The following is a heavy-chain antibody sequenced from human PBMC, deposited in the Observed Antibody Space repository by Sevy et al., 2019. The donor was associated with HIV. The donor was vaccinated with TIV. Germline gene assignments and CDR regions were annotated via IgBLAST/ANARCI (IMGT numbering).Heavy chain of an antibody. CDR2: INAGNGNT. Sequence: ASVKVSCKASGYTFTSYAMHWVRQAPGQRLEWMGWINAGNGNTKYSQKFLGRVTITRDTSASTAYMELSSLRSEDTAGYYCARVRAYYYDSSGLGHDAFDIWGQGTMVTVSS. V-gene: IGHV1-3*01. CDR3: ARVRAYYYDSSGLGHDAFDI. CDR1: GYTFTSYA. D-gene: IGHD3-22*01. J-gene: IGHJ3*02.